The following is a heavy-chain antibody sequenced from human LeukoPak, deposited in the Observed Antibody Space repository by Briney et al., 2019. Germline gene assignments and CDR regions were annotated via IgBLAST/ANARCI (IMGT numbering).Heavy chain of an antibody. CDR1: EFTFSSYW. D-gene: IGHD5-12*01. CDR3: ARGGHFNFDY. V-gene: IGHV3-7*01. J-gene: IGHJ4*02. CDR2: IKEDGSDK. Sequence: PGGSLRLSCAASEFTFSSYWMKWVRQAPGKGLEWVASIKEDGSDKYYVDSVKGRFSISRDNAKNSLFLQMSSLRTEDTAVYYCARGGHFNFDYWGQGTLVIVSS.